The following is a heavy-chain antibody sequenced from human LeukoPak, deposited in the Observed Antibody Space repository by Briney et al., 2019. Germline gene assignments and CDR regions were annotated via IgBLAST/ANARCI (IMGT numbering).Heavy chain of an antibody. CDR1: GFTFNYYD. V-gene: IGHV3-13*01. CDR2: IRTSGDT. CDR3: ARGVSYYYDNSGHPGWYFDL. D-gene: IGHD3-22*01. Sequence: GGSPRLSCAVSGFTFNYYDMHWVRQSPGKRLEWVSAIRTSGDTHYPDSVKGRFAISREDSKNFVHLQMNTLRAGDTAVYYCARGVSYYYDNSGHPGWYFDLWGRGTLVTVSS. J-gene: IGHJ2*01.